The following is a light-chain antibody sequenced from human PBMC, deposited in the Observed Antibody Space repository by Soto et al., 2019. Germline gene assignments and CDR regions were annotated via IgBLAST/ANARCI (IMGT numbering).Light chain of an antibody. CDR1: QSVSGD. V-gene: IGKV3-15*01. Sequence: EIVMMQSPATLSVSPGERATLSCRASQSVSGDLAWYQQKPGQAPRLLIYGPSTRATGIPARFSGSGSGTEFTLTISGLQPEDFAIYFCQQYKSWPITFGQGTRLEIK. CDR2: GPS. J-gene: IGKJ5*01. CDR3: QQYKSWPIT.